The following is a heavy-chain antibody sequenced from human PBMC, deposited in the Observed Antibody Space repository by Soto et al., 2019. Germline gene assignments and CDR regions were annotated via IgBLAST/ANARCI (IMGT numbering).Heavy chain of an antibody. CDR2: IYYTGNT. V-gene: IGHV4-31*03. J-gene: IGHJ4*02. CDR3: ALVGRVSNGGYLDF. CDR1: GGSISSGTFY. Sequence: SETLSLTCTVSGGSISSGTFYCSWFRQHPGKGLEWIGYIYYTGNTYYNPSLKSRLTISVDTSKNQFSLTLSSVTAADTAVYYCALVGRVSNGGYLDFWGQGTLVTVSS. D-gene: IGHD3-22*01.